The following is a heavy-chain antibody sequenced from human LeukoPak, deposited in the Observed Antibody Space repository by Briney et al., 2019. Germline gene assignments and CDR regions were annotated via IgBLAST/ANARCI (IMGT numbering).Heavy chain of an antibody. J-gene: IGHJ4*02. Sequence: GGSLRLSCAASGFTFSSYGLHWVRRAPGKGLEWVALISYDGSNTFYADSVKGRFNISRDNSKNTLYLQMNSLRAEDTAMYYCAKIGSDFGGNTIDYWGQGTLVTVSS. CDR3: AKIGSDFGGNTIDY. V-gene: IGHV3-30*18. D-gene: IGHD4-23*01. CDR2: ISYDGSNT. CDR1: GFTFSSYG.